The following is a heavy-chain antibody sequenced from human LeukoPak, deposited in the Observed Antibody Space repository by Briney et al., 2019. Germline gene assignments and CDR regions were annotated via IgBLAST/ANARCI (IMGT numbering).Heavy chain of an antibody. CDR3: TTAFGELLIDY. J-gene: IGHJ4*02. D-gene: IGHD3-10*01. V-gene: IGHV3-15*01. Sequence: GGSLRLSCAASGFTFSNAWMSWVRQAPGKGLEWVGRIKSKTDGGTTDYAAPVKGRFTISRDDSKNTLYLQMNSLKAEDTAVYYCTTAFGELLIDYWGQGTLVTVSS. CDR1: GFTFSNAW. CDR2: IKSKTDGGTT.